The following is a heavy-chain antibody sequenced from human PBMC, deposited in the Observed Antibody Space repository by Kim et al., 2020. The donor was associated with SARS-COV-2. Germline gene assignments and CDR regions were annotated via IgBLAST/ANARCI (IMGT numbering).Heavy chain of an antibody. Sequence: SETLSLTCTVSGGSIPSSGFYWGWIRQPPGKGLEWIGSLSYSGSSYYNPSLKGRVTISMDTSKNQFALKLSSVTAADTAVYNCARRGSGSHYFDYWGQGT. V-gene: IGHV4-39*01. J-gene: IGHJ4*02. CDR1: GGSIPSSGFY. CDR3: ARRGSGSHYFDY. D-gene: IGHD1-26*01. CDR2: LSYSGSS.